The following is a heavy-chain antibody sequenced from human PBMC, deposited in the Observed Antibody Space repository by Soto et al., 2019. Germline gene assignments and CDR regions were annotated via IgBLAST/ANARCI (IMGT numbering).Heavy chain of an antibody. D-gene: IGHD2-15*01. CDR1: GYTFTGYY. CDR3: ARDGRGYCSGGSCPDPFDY. V-gene: IGHV1-69*13. Sequence: SVKVSCKASGYTFTGYYMHWVRQAPGQGLEWMGGIIPIFGTANYAQKFQGRVTITADESTSTAYMELSSLRSENTAVYYCARDGRGYCSGGSCPDPFDYWGQGTLVTVSS. CDR2: IIPIFGTA. J-gene: IGHJ4*02.